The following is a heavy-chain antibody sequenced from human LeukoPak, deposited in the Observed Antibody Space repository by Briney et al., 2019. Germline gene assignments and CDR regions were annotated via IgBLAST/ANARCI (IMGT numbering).Heavy chain of an antibody. V-gene: IGHV3-49*03. CDR1: GFTFGDYA. CDR3: TRVPGYSYGYETFDI. CDR2: IRSKTYGGTT. J-gene: IGHJ3*02. Sequence: GGSLRLSCTASGFTFGDYAMSWFRQAPGKGLEWVGFIRSKTYGGTTEYVASVKGRFTISRDDSKSIDYLQMNSLKTEDTAVYYCTRVPGYSYGYETFDIWGQGTMVTVSS. D-gene: IGHD5-18*01.